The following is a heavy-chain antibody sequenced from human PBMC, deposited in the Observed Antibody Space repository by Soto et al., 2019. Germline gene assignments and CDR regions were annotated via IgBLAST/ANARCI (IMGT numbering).Heavy chain of an antibody. CDR3: AKDAVTGTLGIDYFNY. Sequence: QPGGSLRLSCAASGFTFSSYAMIWVRQAPGKGLEWVSVISGSGGRTGYADSVKGRFTVSRDNSKNTLYLQMSSLTAEDTAVYYCAKDAVTGTLGIDYFNYWGPGALVTVSS. J-gene: IGHJ4*02. CDR2: ISGSGGRT. D-gene: IGHD6-19*01. V-gene: IGHV3-23*01. CDR1: GFTFSSYA.